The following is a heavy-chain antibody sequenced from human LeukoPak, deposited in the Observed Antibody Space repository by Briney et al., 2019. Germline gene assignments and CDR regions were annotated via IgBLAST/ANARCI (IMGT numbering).Heavy chain of an antibody. CDR3: VLYGSGSYLDY. Sequence: PGGSLRLSCAASGFTFSDYYMSWIRQAPGKGLEWVSVIYSGGSTYYADSVKGRFTISRDNSKNTLYLQMNSLRAEDTAVYYCVLYGSGSYLDYWGQGTLVTVSS. V-gene: IGHV3-53*01. D-gene: IGHD3-10*01. CDR2: IYSGGST. J-gene: IGHJ4*02. CDR1: GFTFSDYY.